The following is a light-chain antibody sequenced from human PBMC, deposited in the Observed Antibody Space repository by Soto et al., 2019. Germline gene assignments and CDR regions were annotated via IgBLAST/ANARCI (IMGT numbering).Light chain of an antibody. CDR2: DTS. CDR3: QQYGSSHIT. V-gene: IGKV3-15*01. J-gene: IGKJ5*01. Sequence: EIVLTQSPATLSVSPGERATLSCRASQSLSSNLAWYQQRPGQAPRLLIYDTSTRASDVPARFSGSGSGTDFTLTISSLEPEDFAVYYCQQYGSSHITFGQGTRLEIK. CDR1: QSLSSN.